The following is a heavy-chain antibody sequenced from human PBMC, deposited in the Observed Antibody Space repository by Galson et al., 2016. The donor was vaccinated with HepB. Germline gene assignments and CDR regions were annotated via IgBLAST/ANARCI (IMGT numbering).Heavy chain of an antibody. CDR3: ARGSWDIVVVSPAMFTFDI. CDR1: GFTFRSYW. CDR2: MKQDGSEK. J-gene: IGHJ3*02. Sequence: SLRLSCAVSGFTFRSYWMSWVRQAPGRGLEWVANMKQDGSEKYYLDSVKGRFTISRDNVKNSLSLQMNSLRVEDTAVYYCARGSWDIVVVSPAMFTFDIWGQGTMVTVSA. V-gene: IGHV3-7*01. D-gene: IGHD2-2*01.